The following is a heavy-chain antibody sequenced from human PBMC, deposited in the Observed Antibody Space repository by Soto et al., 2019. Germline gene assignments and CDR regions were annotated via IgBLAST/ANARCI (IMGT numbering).Heavy chain of an antibody. V-gene: IGHV3-15*01. J-gene: IGHJ4*02. D-gene: IGHD6-19*01. CDR3: TTGPPIAVAGRGIDY. Sequence: GGSLRLSCAASGFTFSNAWMSWVRQAPGKGLEWVGRIKSKTDGGTTDYAAPVKGRFTISRDDSKNTLYLQMNSLKTEDTAVYYCTTGPPIAVAGRGIDYWGQGTLVTVSS. CDR2: IKSKTDGGTT. CDR1: GFTFSNAW.